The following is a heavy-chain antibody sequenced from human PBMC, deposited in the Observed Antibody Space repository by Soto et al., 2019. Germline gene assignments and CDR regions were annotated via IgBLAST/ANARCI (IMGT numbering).Heavy chain of an antibody. D-gene: IGHD6-19*01. CDR2: INANSGTT. CDR3: ARDRNLETSAWARDY. J-gene: IGHJ4*02. V-gene: IGHV1-46*03. CDR1: GYTFTSHY. Sequence: QVQLVQSGAEVKKPGAAVEVSCKASGYTFTSHYVHWVRQAPGQGLEWMGLINANSGTTSYAQKFQGRVTMTRDTSTSTVYMELSSLRFEDTALHYCARDRNLETSAWARDYWGQGTLVTVSS.